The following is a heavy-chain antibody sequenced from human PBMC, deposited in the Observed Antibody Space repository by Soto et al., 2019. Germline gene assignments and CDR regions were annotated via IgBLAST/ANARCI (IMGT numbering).Heavy chain of an antibody. CDR2: ISAYNGNT. Sequence: GASVKVSCKASGYTFTSYGISWVRQAPGQGLEWMGWISAYNGNTNYAQKLQGRVTMTTDTSTSTAYMELRSLRSDDTAVYYCARDSPVQSITMVRGYPWGMDVWGQGTTVTVSS. CDR3: ARDSPVQSITMVRGYPWGMDV. J-gene: IGHJ6*02. D-gene: IGHD3-10*01. CDR1: GYTFTSYG. V-gene: IGHV1-18*01.